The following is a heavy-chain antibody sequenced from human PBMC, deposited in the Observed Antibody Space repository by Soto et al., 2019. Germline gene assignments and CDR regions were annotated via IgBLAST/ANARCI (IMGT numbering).Heavy chain of an antibody. Sequence: EVQLLESGGGLVQPGGSLRLSCAASGFTFSSFTMNWVRQAPGNGLEWVSGIGASGDTTYYADSVKGRFTISRDNSKNTLYVQMISLRAEDTAIYYCAKDRVGSTWPYYFDYWGQGILVTVSS. V-gene: IGHV3-23*01. CDR2: IGASGDTT. CDR3: AKDRVGSTWPYYFDY. CDR1: GFTFSSFT. J-gene: IGHJ4*02. D-gene: IGHD6-13*01.